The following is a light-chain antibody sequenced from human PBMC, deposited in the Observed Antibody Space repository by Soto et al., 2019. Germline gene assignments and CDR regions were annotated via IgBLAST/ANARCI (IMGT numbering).Light chain of an antibody. CDR1: QSVSNSY. CDR2: AAS. J-gene: IGKJ1*01. CDR3: QQFPTWT. V-gene: IGKV3-20*01. Sequence: EIVLTQSPGILSLCPGERATLSCRASQSVSNSYLAWYQQKPGQAPSLLMYAASNRATGIPDRFSGSGSGTDFTLTISRLEPEDFAVYYCQQFPTWTFGQGTKVEIK.